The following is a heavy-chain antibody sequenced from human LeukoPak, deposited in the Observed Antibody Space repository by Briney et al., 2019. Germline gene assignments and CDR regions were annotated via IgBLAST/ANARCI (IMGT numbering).Heavy chain of an antibody. J-gene: IGHJ6*03. CDR2: LNPNSGGT. Sequence: GASVKVSCKASGYTFTGSYLHWVRQAPGQGLEWMGWLNPNSGGTNYAQKFQGRVTMTRNTSISTAYMELSRLRSDDTAVYYCTRMGTKYYYYYMDVWGKGTTVTISS. V-gene: IGHV1-2*02. CDR3: TRMGTKYYYYYMDV. D-gene: IGHD7-27*01. CDR1: GYTFTGSY.